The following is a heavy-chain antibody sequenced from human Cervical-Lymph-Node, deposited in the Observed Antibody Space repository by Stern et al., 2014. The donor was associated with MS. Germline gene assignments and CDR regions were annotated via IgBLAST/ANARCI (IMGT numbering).Heavy chain of an antibody. Sequence: EVQLEESGGGLVKPGGSLRLSCAASGFTFSDYSMNWVRQTPGKGLEWVSSISSNSSYKNYADSVKCRVTISRDNAKNSLFLQMDSLRAEDTAVYFCARRGGIHYFDYWGPGTLVTVSS. CDR2: ISSNSSYK. V-gene: IGHV3-21*06. CDR3: ARRGGIHYFDY. CDR1: GFTFSDYS. J-gene: IGHJ4*02. D-gene: IGHD3-16*01.